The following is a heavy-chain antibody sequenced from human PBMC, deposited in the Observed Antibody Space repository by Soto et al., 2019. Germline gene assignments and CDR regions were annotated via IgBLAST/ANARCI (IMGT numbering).Heavy chain of an antibody. CDR3: ARVQSYYYGMDV. CDR1: GYTFTNYG. Sequence: ASVKVSCKASGYTFTNYGIHWVRQATGQGLEWMGWMNPNSGNTGYAQKFQGRVTMTRNTSISTAYMELSSLRSEDTAVYYCARVQSYYYGMDVWGQGTTVTVSS. D-gene: IGHD3-10*01. CDR2: MNPNSGNT. V-gene: IGHV1-8*02. J-gene: IGHJ6*02.